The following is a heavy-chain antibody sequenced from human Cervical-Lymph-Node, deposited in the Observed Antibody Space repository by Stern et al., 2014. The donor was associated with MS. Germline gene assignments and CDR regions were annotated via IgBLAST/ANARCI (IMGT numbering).Heavy chain of an antibody. J-gene: IGHJ4*02. CDR3: STADLATTFCN. CDR2: ILPLFGTP. D-gene: IGHD2/OR15-2a*01. CDR1: GGSFNNYI. V-gene: IGHV1-69*01. Sequence: VQLVESGAEVKRPGSSVKVSCKASGGSFNNYIVNWVRQAPGQGLEWMGAILPLFGTPRYSQEFQGRVTISADDSTNTASMELSSLRSQDTAIYYCSTADLATTFCNWGQGTLVSVSS.